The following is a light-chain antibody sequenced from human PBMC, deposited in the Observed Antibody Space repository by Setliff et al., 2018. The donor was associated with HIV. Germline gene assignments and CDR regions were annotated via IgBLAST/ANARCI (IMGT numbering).Light chain of an antibody. V-gene: IGLV2-14*03. CDR2: DFS. CDR1: SSDVGGYDF. CDR3: ASYRSPATYV. Sequence: QSALAQPASVSGSPGQSITISCIGTSSDVGGYDFVSWYQQRPDKAPKLIIFDFSERPSGVSHRFSGSKSGNTASLTISGLQTEDEGDYFCASYRSPATYVFGIGTKVTVL. J-gene: IGLJ1*01.